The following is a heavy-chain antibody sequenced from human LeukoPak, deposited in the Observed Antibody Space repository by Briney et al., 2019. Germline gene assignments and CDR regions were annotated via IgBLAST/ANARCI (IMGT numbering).Heavy chain of an antibody. J-gene: IGHJ1*01. CDR3: VRDMSTATTCYLQH. Sequence: GGSLRLSCRASGFTFSAYSMNWVRQAQGKGLEWVSSISRNSRHVYYADSVKGRFSISREDADNSVFLQMNSLTAEDTALYYCVRDMSTATTCYLQHWGQGTLVTVSS. V-gene: IGHV3-21*06. CDR1: GFTFSAYS. CDR2: ISRNSRHV. D-gene: IGHD4-17*01.